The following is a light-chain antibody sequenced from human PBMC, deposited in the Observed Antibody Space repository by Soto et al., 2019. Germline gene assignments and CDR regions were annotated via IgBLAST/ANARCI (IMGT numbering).Light chain of an antibody. V-gene: IGKV4-1*01. CDR3: QQYYTTPAIT. Sequence: DIVIIQSADSLSVSLCDSASINCKSIQSVLCTSNNLNYLGWYQHKAGQPPKLLISWASTRGSGVPDRFSGSGSGTDFTLTISSLQAEDVAVYYCQQYYTTPAITFGQGTRLEIK. CDR2: WAS. J-gene: IGKJ5*01. CDR1: QSVLCTSNNLNY.